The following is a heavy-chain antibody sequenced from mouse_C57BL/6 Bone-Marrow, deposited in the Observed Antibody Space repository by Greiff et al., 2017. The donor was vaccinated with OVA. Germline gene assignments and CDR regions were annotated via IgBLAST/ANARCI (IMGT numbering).Heavy chain of an antibody. CDR1: GYTFTSYW. D-gene: IGHD1-1*01. CDR2: IYPSDSDT. V-gene: IGHV1-61*01. Sequence: QVQLQQPGAELVRPGSSVKLSCKASGYTFTSYWMDWVKQRPGQGHEWIGNIYPSDSDTNYNPKFKNNATLTLDKSSSTAYMQLSSLTAEDSAVYYCARGATVVATDYWGQGTTLTVSS. J-gene: IGHJ2*01. CDR3: ARGATVVATDY.